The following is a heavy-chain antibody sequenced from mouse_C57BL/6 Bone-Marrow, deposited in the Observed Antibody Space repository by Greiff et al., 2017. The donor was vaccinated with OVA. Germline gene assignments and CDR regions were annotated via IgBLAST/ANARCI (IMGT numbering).Heavy chain of an antibody. CDR3: TSTETDY. CDR1: GFNIKDDY. Sequence: VQLQQSGAELVRPGASVTLSCTASGFNIKDDYMPWVKQRPEQGLEWIGWIDPEDGDTDYASKFPGQATITADTSSNTAYLQLSSLTSEDTAVYYCTSTETDYWGQGTTLTVTS. D-gene: IGHD3-2*01. CDR2: IDPEDGDT. J-gene: IGHJ2*01. V-gene: IGHV14-4*01.